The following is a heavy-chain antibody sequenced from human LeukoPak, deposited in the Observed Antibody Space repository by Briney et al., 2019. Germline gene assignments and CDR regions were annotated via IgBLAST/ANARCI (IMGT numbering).Heavy chain of an antibody. CDR2: IIPIFGIA. CDR3: ATASGYCSSTSCHDAFDI. V-gene: IGHV1-69*04. Sequence: SVKVSCKASGGTFSSYAISWVRQAPGQGLEWMGRIIPIFGIANYAQKFQGRVTITADKSTSTAYMELSSLRSEDTAVYYCATASGYCSSTSCHDAFDIWGQGTMVTVSS. D-gene: IGHD2-2*03. J-gene: IGHJ3*02. CDR1: GGTFSSYA.